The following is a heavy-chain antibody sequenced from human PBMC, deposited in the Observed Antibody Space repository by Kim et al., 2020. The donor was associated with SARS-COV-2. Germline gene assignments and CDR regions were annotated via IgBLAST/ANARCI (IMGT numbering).Heavy chain of an antibody. CDR1: GGSISSYY. V-gene: IGHV4-59*01. D-gene: IGHD1-1*01. Sequence: SETLSLTCTVSGGSISSYYWSWIRQPPGKGLEWIGYIYYSGSTNYNPSLKSRVTISVDTSKNQFSLKLSSVTAADTAVYYCSRAWGAYNYNWFDPWGQGT. CDR2: IYYSGST. CDR3: SRAWGAYNYNWFDP. J-gene: IGHJ5*02.